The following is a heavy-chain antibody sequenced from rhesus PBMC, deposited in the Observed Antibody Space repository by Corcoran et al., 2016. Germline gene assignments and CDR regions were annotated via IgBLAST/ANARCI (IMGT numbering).Heavy chain of an antibody. CDR2: ISGSGTTP. J-gene: IGHJ4*01. D-gene: IGHD5-36*01. CDR3: ARAGIATDFDF. V-gene: IGHV4S2*01. CDR1: GASVSGTY. Sequence: QGQLQESGPGLVKPSETLSLTCAVSGASVSGTYWTWLRQAPGKGREWIGRISGSGTTPDYNPSLKSRVAISMDTSRNQISLKLDSVTAADTAIYYCARAGIATDFDFWGQGLLVTVSS.